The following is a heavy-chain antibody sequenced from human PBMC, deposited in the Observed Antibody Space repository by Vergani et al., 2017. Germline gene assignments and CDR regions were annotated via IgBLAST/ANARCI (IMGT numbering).Heavy chain of an antibody. D-gene: IGHD6-13*01. V-gene: IGHV1-2*02. CDR3: ARDCSSSWPYYYDYMDV. CDR1: GYTFTGYY. J-gene: IGHJ6*03. Sequence: QVQLVQSGAEVKKPGASVKVSCKASGYTFTGYYMHWVRQAPGQGLEWMGWINPNSGGTNYAQKFQGRVTMTRDTSISTAYMELSRLRSDDTAVYYCARDCSSSWPYYYDYMDVWGKGTTVTVSS. CDR2: INPNSGGT.